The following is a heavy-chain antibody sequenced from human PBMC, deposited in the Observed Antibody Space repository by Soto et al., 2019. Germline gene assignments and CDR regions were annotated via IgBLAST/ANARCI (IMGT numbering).Heavy chain of an antibody. CDR2: IYYRGRT. CDR1: GGSISSSSYY. Sequence: QLQLQESGPGLVKPSETLSLTCAVSGGSISSSSYYWGWIRQPPGKGLEWIGSIYYRGRTYYNPALTGRVPISVGTSTTQFSLKLTSVTAADPASYYLARHGGEQFVGVSALLPFYSCCRGPLVTVSS. V-gene: IGHV4-39*01. CDR3: ARHGGEQFVGVSALLPFYS. J-gene: IGHJ4*02. D-gene: IGHD2-21*01.